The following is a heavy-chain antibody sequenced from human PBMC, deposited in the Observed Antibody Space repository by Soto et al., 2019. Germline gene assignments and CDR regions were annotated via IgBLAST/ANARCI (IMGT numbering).Heavy chain of an antibody. CDR2: IIPIFGTA. CDR3: ARVYGDYVDYYYYYGMDV. CDR1: GGTFSSYA. Sequence: QVQLVQSGAEVKKPGSSVKVSCKASGGTFSSYAISWVRQAPGQGLEWMGGIIPIFGTANYEQKFQGRVTITADESTSTAYMELSSLRSEDTAVYYCARVYGDYVDYYYYYGMDVWGQGTTVTVSS. J-gene: IGHJ6*02. D-gene: IGHD4-17*01. V-gene: IGHV1-69*01.